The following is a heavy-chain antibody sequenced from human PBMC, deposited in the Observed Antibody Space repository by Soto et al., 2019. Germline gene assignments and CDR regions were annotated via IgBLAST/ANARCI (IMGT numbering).Heavy chain of an antibody. Sequence: ASVKVSCKASGYTFTSYYMHWLRQAAGQGREWMGIINPSGGSTSYAQKFQGRVTMTRDTSRSTVYIELSSLRSEHTAVYYCARVRRSSGYYYGYWGQGTPVTVSS. CDR2: INPSGGST. D-gene: IGHD3-22*01. CDR3: ARVRRSSGYYYGY. V-gene: IGHV1-46*01. J-gene: IGHJ4*02. CDR1: GYTFTSYY.